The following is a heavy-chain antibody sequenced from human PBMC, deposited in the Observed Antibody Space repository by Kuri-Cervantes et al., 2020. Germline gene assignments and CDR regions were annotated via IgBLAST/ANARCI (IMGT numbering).Heavy chain of an antibody. CDR1: GFTFSSYS. D-gene: IGHD6-13*01. Sequence: ESLKISCAASGFTFSSYSMNWVRQAPGKGLEWVSYISSSSSTIYYADSVKGRFTISRDNAKNSLYLQMNSLRDEDTAVYYCAREQQLVLYYWGQGTLVTVSS. CDR2: ISSSSSTI. J-gene: IGHJ4*02. CDR3: AREQQLVLYY. V-gene: IGHV3-48*02.